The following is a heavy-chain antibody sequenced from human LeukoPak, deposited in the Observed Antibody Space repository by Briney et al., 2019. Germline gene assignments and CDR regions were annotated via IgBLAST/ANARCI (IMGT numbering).Heavy chain of an antibody. D-gene: IGHD3-22*01. J-gene: IGHJ4*02. CDR3: AKDRDDSSGFYHDY. Sequence: PGGSLRLSCAASGFTFSSSAMSWVRQAPGKGLAWVSSISGSGGSIYYADSVKGRFTISRDNSKNTLYLQMNSLRAEDTAVYYCAKDRDDSSGFYHDYWGQGTLVTVSS. V-gene: IGHV3-23*01. CDR2: ISGSGGSI. CDR1: GFTFSSSA.